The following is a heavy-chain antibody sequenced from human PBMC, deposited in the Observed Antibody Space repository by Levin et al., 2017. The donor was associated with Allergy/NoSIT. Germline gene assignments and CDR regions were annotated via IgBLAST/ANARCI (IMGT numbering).Heavy chain of an antibody. CDR3: AKERREEGGYFDY. Sequence: SCAASGFTFSSYGMHWVRQAPGKGLEWVAVISYDGSNKYYADSVKGRFTISRDNSKNTLYLQMNSLRAEDTAVYYCAKERREEGGYFDYWGQGTLVTVSS. V-gene: IGHV3-30*18. D-gene: IGHD1-26*01. CDR2: ISYDGSNK. J-gene: IGHJ4*02. CDR1: GFTFSSYG.